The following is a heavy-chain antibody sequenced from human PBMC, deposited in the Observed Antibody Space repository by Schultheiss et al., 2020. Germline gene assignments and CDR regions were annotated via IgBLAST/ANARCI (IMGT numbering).Heavy chain of an antibody. Sequence: ASVKVSCKASGYTFTSYAMHWVRQAPGQGLEWMGWINPNSGNTGYAQKFQGRVTMTRNTSISTAYMELSSLRSEDTAVYYCAGTLPPSIPGVGVRVYYYGMDVWGQGTTVTVSS. J-gene: IGHJ6*02. CDR2: INPNSGNT. CDR1: GYTFTSYA. D-gene: IGHD2-2*02. V-gene: IGHV1-8*02. CDR3: AGTLPPSIPGVGVRVYYYGMDV.